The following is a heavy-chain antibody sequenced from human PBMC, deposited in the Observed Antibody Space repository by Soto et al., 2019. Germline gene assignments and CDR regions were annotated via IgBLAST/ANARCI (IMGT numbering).Heavy chain of an antibody. CDR3: AKVLSDTKVVVVKGLDY. CDR1: GFTFSSYA. Sequence: GGSLRLSCAASGFTFSSYAMSWVRQAPGKGLEWVSAISGSGGSTYYADSVKGRFTISRDNSKNTLYLQMNSLRAEDTAVYYCAKVLSDTKVVVVKGLDYWSQGTLVTVS. J-gene: IGHJ4*01. V-gene: IGHV3-23*01. D-gene: IGHD3-22*01. CDR2: ISGSGGST.